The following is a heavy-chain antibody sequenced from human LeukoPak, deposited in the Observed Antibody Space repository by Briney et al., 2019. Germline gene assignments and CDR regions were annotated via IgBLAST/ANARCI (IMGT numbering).Heavy chain of an antibody. CDR2: IIPIFGTA. V-gene: IGHV1-69*13. J-gene: IGHJ6*02. CDR3: ARDSGSSGWYPYYYYGMDV. CDR1: GGTFSSYA. Sequence: ASVTVSFTASGGTFSSYAISWVRQAPGQGLEWMGGIIPIFGTANYAQKFQGRVTITADESTSTAYMELSSLRSEDTAVYYCARDSGSSGWYPYYYYGMDVWGQGTTVTVSS. D-gene: IGHD6-19*01.